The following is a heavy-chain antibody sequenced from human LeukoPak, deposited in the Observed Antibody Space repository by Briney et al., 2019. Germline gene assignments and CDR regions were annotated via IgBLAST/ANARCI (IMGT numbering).Heavy chain of an antibody. CDR3: ARRYTYGYFDY. CDR2: IYYSGST. V-gene: IGHV4-59*08. J-gene: IGHJ4*02. D-gene: IGHD5-18*01. Sequence: SETLSLTCTVSGGSISSYYWSWLRQPPGKGLEWIGYIYYSGSTNYNPSLKSRVTISVDTSKNQFSLNLSSVTAADTAVYYCARRYTYGYFDYWGQGTLVTVSS. CDR1: GGSISSYY.